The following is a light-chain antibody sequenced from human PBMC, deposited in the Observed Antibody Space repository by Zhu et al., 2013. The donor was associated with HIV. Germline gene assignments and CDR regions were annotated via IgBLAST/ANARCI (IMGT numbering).Light chain of an antibody. J-gene: IGLJ2*01. CDR1: SGSVSTSYY. V-gene: IGLV8-61*01. CDR2: NTH. Sequence: QTVVTQEPSFSVSPGGTVTLTCGLNSGSVSTSYYPSWYQQTPGQAPRTLIHNTHIRSSGVPDRFSGSILGSRAALTITGAQADDESDYYCVLYLTSGIVVFGGGT. CDR3: VLYLTSGIVV.